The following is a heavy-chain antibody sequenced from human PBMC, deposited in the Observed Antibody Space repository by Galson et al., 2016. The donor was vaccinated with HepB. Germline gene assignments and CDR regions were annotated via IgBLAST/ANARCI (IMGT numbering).Heavy chain of an antibody. CDR1: GFNFISYG. V-gene: IGHV3-33*01. CDR3: ARSREYFGSGSYLDY. D-gene: IGHD3-10*01. Sequence: SLRLSCAASGFNFISYGMHWVRQAPGKGLEWVAVTWFDGNYKDYAESVKGRITVSRDNTKNTLSLQLDSLRAEDTAVYHCARSREYFGSGSYLDYWRQGTLAIVSS. J-gene: IGHJ4*02. CDR2: TWFDGNYK.